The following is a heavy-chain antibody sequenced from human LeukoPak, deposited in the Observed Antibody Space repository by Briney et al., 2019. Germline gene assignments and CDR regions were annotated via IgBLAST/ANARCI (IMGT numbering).Heavy chain of an antibody. D-gene: IGHD5-18*01. CDR1: GYTFTSYD. V-gene: IGHV1-8*01. Sequence: ASVKVSCKASGYTFTSYDINWVRQATGQGLEWMGWMNPNSGNTGYAQKFQGRVTMTRNTSISTAYMELSSLRSEDTAVCYCARSDGGYGRYYYMDVWGKGTTVTVSS. CDR2: MNPNSGNT. J-gene: IGHJ6*03. CDR3: ARSDGGYGRYYYMDV.